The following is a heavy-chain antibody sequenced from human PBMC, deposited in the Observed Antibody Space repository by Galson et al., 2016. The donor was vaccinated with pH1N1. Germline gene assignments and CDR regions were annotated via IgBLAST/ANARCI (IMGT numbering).Heavy chain of an antibody. V-gene: IGHV3-53*01. Sequence: SLRLSCAASGFTVSSNYMSWVRQAPGKGLEWVSVLYLADATYYAESVKGRFTISRANSKNTVYLQMNNLRAEDTAVYYCARDLRGANSIFGYWGQGTLVTVST. J-gene: IGHJ4*02. CDR3: ARDLRGANSIFGY. CDR1: GFTVSSNY. CDR2: LYLADAT. D-gene: IGHD3-3*01.